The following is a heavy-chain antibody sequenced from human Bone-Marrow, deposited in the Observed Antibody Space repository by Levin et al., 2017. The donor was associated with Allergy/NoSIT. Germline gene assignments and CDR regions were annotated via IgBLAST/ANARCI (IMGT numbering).Heavy chain of an antibody. CDR3: ARKRRDCTNGVCYNWFDP. J-gene: IGHJ5*02. D-gene: IGHD2-8*01. Sequence: GESLKISCAASGFTFSSYSMNWVRQAPGKGLEWVSSISSSSSYIYYADSVKGRFTISRDNAKNSLYLQMNSLRAEDTAVYYCARKRRDCTNGVCYNWFDPWGQGTLVTVSS. CDR1: GFTFSSYS. V-gene: IGHV3-21*01. CDR2: ISSSSSYI.